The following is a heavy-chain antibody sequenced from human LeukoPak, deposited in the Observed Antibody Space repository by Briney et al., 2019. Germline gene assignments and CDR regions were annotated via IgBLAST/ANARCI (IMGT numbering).Heavy chain of an antibody. V-gene: IGHV4-39*07. Sequence: PSETLSLTCTVSGGSISSSSYYWGWIRQPPGKGLEWIGSIYYSGSIYYNPSLKSRVTISVDTSKNQFSLKLSSVTAADTAVYYCARAFLNYYGSGRFDYWGQGTLVTVSS. CDR2: IYYSGSI. CDR3: ARAFLNYYGSGRFDY. D-gene: IGHD3-10*01. J-gene: IGHJ4*02. CDR1: GGSISSSSYY.